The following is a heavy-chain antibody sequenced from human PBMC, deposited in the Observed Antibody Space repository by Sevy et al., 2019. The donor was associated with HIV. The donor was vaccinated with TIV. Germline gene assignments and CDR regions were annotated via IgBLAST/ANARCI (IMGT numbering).Heavy chain of an antibody. CDR2: MHHSGST. Sequence: SETLSLTCTVSGASVSVYYWSWIRQSPGKGLEWIAYMHHSGSTNYAPSLKSRFTISVDTSKNQFSLRLRSVTAADTAMYSCARQDHEFGRDAFAIWGKGTMVTDSS. D-gene: IGHD3-10*01. CDR1: GASVSVYY. V-gene: IGHV4-59*02. CDR3: ARQDHEFGRDAFAI. J-gene: IGHJ3*02.